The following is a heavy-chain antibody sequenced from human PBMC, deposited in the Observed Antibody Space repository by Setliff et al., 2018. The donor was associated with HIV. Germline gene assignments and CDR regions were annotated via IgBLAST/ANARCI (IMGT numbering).Heavy chain of an antibody. Sequence: KPSETLSLTCSVSGYSLSSASYWGWIRQSPEKGLEWIGSISLSGSTYYNPSLQSRVTISIDMSKNHFSLYLKSVTAADTAIYYCARGLTAPAAAGSWGQGMLVTV. CDR3: ARGLTAPAAAGS. J-gene: IGHJ5*02. CDR1: GYSLSSASY. V-gene: IGHV4-38-2*02. CDR2: ISLSGST. D-gene: IGHD6-13*01.